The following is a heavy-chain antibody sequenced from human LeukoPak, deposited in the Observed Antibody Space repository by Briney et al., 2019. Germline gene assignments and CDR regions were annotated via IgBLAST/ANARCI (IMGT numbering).Heavy chain of an antibody. CDR2: ISGSDGSS. Sequence: GGSLRLSCAASGFTFSSFAMNWVRQAPGKGLEWVSSISGSDGSSHYGDFVKGRFTISRDNSKNTLHLQMNSLRAEDTAVYYCAKSLGVGGYTRYKGFDQWGQGTLVTVSS. CDR1: GFTFSSFA. CDR3: AKSLGVGGYTRYKGFDQ. D-gene: IGHD3-16*02. J-gene: IGHJ4*02. V-gene: IGHV3-23*01.